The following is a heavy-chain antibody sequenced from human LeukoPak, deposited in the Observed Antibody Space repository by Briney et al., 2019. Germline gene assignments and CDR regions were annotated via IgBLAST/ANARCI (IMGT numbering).Heavy chain of an antibody. V-gene: IGHV3-9*01. CDR2: ISWNSGSI. CDR3: AKRYYGSGNYDPLFEY. D-gene: IGHD3-10*01. Sequence: PGGSLRLSCAASGFTFDDYTMHWVRQAPGKGLEWVSGISWNSGSIGYADSVKGRFTISRDNSKNTLYLQMNSLRAEDTAVYYCAKRYYGSGNYDPLFEYWGQGTLVTVSS. CDR1: GFTFDDYT. J-gene: IGHJ4*02.